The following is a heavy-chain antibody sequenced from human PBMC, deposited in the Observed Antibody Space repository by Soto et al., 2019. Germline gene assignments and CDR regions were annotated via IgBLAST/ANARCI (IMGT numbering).Heavy chain of an antibody. Sequence: QVQLQESGPGLVKPSETLSLTCTVSGGSISSYYWSWIRQPPGKGLEWIGYIYYSGSTNYNPSLKSRVTISVDTSKNQFSLKLSSVTAADTAVYYCARRIVVATQVDAFDIWGQGTMVTVSS. J-gene: IGHJ3*02. CDR3: ARRIVVATQVDAFDI. V-gene: IGHV4-59*08. CDR1: GGSISSYY. D-gene: IGHD3-22*01. CDR2: IYYSGST.